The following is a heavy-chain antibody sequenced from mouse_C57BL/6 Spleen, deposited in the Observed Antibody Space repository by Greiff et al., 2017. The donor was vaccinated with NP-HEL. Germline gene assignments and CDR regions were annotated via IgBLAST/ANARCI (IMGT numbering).Heavy chain of an antibody. CDR2: ISNGGGST. Sequence: EVQLQESGGGLVQPGGSLKLSCAASGFTFSDYYMYWVRQTPEKRLEWVAYISNGGGSTYYPDTVKGRFTISRDNAKNTLYLQMSRLKSEDTAMYYCARHGSSYVGFDYWGQGTTLTVSS. D-gene: IGHD1-1*01. CDR1: GFTFSDYY. J-gene: IGHJ2*01. CDR3: ARHGSSYVGFDY. V-gene: IGHV5-12*01.